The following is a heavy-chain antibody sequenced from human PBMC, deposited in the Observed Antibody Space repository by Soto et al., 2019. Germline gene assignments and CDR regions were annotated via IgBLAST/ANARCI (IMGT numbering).Heavy chain of an antibody. CDR3: ARYFRGSGRYFFDY. CDR2: INQDGGGI. V-gene: IGHV3-7*03. D-gene: IGHD6-19*01. J-gene: IGHJ4*02. Sequence: EVQLVESGGALVQPGGSLRLSCVASGFTFSSSFMGWVRQAPGKGLEWVANINQDGGGIYYVDSVQGRFTISRDNAKDSLFLQMNSLRVEDTAVYYCARYFRGSGRYFFDYWGQGTLVTVSS. CDR1: GFTFSSSF.